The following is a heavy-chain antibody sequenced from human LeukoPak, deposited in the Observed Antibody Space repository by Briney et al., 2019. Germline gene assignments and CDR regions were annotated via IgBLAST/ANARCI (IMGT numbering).Heavy chain of an antibody. CDR1: GFAFSSYW. CDR3: GRINYEGDS. Sequence: GGSLRLSCVASGFAFSSYWLHWVRQAPGEGLVWVAHINEGGTYATYAESVKDRFTVSRDNAENTLFLQMNSLRVEDTALYYCGRINYEGDSWGQGTLVTVSS. CDR2: INEGGTYA. V-gene: IGHV3-74*01. D-gene: IGHD3-16*01. J-gene: IGHJ5*01.